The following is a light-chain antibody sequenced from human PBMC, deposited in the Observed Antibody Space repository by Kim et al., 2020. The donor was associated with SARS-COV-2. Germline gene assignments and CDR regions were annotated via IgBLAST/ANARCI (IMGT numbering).Light chain of an antibody. J-gene: IGLJ2*01. Sequence: SYELTQPPSVSVSPGQTASITCSGAKLGDKFAYWYQQKPGQSPVLVISQHTKRPSGISQRFSGSSSGNTATLTISPAQTVYDADYYFQAWDSSTAVFGGG. CDR1: KLGDKF. CDR2: QHT. CDR3: QAWDSSTAV. V-gene: IGLV3-1*01.